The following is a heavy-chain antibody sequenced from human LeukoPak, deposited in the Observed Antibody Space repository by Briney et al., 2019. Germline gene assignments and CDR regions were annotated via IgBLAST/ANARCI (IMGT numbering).Heavy chain of an antibody. CDR3: SRESGPFCPFGY. D-gene: IGHD1-26*01. Sequence: SETLSLTCTVSGGSISGTNWWSWVRQPPGQGLEWIGEISLAGQTNYNPSLNGRVTMSLDKSSNQLSLHLTSVTAADTATYFRSRESGPFCPFGYWGQGTLVIVSS. CDR1: GGSISGTNW. J-gene: IGHJ4*02. CDR2: ISLAGQT. V-gene: IGHV4-4*02.